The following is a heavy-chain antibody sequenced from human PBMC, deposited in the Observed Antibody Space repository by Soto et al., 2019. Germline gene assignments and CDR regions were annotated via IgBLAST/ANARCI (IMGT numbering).Heavy chain of an antibody. CDR1: GGTFSSYT. CDR3: ARDVPIVVVSAAMPMWFDP. CDR2: IIPILGIA. D-gene: IGHD2-2*01. J-gene: IGHJ5*02. Sequence: QVQLVQSGAEVKKPGSSVKVSCKASGGTFSSYTISWVRQAPGQGLEWMGRIIPILGIANYAQKFQGRVTITADKSTSTAYIELSSLRSEDTAVYYCARDVPIVVVSAAMPMWFDPWGQGTLVTVSS. V-gene: IGHV1-69*08.